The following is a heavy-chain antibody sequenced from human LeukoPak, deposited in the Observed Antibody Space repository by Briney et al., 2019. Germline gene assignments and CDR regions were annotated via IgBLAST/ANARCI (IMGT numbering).Heavy chain of an antibody. CDR1: GGSISSYY. V-gene: IGHV4-4*07. CDR2: IYTSGST. D-gene: IGHD3-3*01. Sequence: PSETLSLTCTVSGGSISSYYWSWIRQPAGKGLEWIGRIYTSGSTNYKPSLKSRLTISVDTSKNQVSLRLTSVTAADTAVYYCARHGFDSSSGYLDYWGQGSLVTVSS. CDR3: ARHGFDSSSGYLDY. J-gene: IGHJ4*02.